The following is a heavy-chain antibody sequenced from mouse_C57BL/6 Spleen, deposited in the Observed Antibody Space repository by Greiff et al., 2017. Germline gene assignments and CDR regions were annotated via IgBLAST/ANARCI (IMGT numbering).Heavy chain of an antibody. CDR3: ARIPQTGTGWFAY. CDR2: SWWDDDK. V-gene: IGHV8-8*01. J-gene: IGHJ3*01. Sequence: QVTLKVSGPGILQPSQTLSLTCSFSGFSLSTFGMSVGWIRQPSGKGLEWLAHSWWDDDKYYNPALKSRLTISKDTSKNQVFLKIANVDTADTATYYCARIPQTGTGWFAYWGQGTLVTVSA. D-gene: IGHD4-1*01. CDR1: GFSLSTFGMS.